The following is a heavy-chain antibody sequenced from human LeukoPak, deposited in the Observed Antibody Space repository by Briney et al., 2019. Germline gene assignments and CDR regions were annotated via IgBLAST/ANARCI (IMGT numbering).Heavy chain of an antibody. V-gene: IGHV3-48*03. D-gene: IGHD5-18*01. J-gene: IGHJ4*02. CDR1: GFTFSIYE. CDR2: ISSSGSTI. CDR3: ARDGDSYGYGIDY. Sequence: PGGSLRLSCSASGFTFSIYEMNCVRQAPGKGLEWVSYISSSGSTIYYADSVKGRFTISRDNAKNSLYLQMNSLRGEDTAIYYCARDGDSYGYGIDYWGQGTLVTVSP.